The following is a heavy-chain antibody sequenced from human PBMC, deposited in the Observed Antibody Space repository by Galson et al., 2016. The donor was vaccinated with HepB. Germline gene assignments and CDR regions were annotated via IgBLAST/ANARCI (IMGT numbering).Heavy chain of an antibody. CDR3: ARTLPDKYDSSGYSSATYSDY. CDR1: GDSINSGDFY. Sequence: TLSLTCTLSGDSINSGDFYWTWTRQRPGKGLEWIGYIFYSGNSYYNPSLGSRVSMSVDPSQNQFSLNLTSVTAADTAVYYCARTLPDKYDSSGYSSATYSDYWGQGTLVTVSS. V-gene: IGHV4-31*03. CDR2: IFYSGNS. J-gene: IGHJ4*02. D-gene: IGHD3-22*01.